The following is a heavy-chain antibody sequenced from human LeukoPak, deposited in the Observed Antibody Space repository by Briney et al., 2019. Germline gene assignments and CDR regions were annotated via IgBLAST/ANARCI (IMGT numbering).Heavy chain of an antibody. CDR1: GGSISSGGYY. J-gene: IGHJ6*02. D-gene: IGHD2-2*01. CDR2: IYYSGST. V-gene: IGHV4-31*03. Sequence: SETLSLTCTVSGGSISSGGYYWSWIRQHPGKGLEWFGYIYYSGSTYYNPSLKSRVTISVDTSKNQFSLKLSSVTAADMAVYYCARSYCSSTSCYGGYYYYGMDVWGQGTTVTVSS. CDR3: ARSYCSSTSCYGGYYYYGMDV.